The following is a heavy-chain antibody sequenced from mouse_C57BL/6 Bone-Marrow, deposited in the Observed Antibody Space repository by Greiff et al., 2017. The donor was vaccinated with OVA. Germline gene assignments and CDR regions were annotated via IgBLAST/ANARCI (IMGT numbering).Heavy chain of an antibody. V-gene: IGHV1-61*01. CDR1: GYTFTSYW. CDR2: IYPSDSET. D-gene: IGHD2-3*01. CDR3: ARLDGYWYFDD. J-gene: IGHJ1*03. Sequence: VQLQQPGAELVRPGSSVKLSCKASGYTFTSYWMDWVKQRPGQGLEWIGNIYPSDSETHYNQKFKDKATLTVDKSSSTAYMQLSSLTSEDSAVYYCARLDGYWYFDDWGTGTTVTVSS.